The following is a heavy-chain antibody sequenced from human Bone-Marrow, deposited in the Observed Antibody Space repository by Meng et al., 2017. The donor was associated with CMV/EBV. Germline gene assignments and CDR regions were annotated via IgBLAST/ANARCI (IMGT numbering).Heavy chain of an antibody. J-gene: IGHJ3*02. V-gene: IGHV4-34*01. CDR1: GGSFNGYY. CDR3: ARDQVGAFDI. CDR2: INHTGST. Sequence: SETLSLTCAVYGGSFNGYYWTWVRQPPGKGLEWIGEINHTGSTNFNASLKSRVTISVDTSKNQFSLKLSSVTAADTAVYYCARDQVGAFDIWGQGTMVTVSS.